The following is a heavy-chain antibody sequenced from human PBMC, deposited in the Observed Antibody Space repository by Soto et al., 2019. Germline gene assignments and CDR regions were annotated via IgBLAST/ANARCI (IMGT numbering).Heavy chain of an antibody. Sequence: ESLKISCTASVFTFTSYWIAGMRQMPGKGLEWLGIIYPGDSGPTYGPSFQGQVTISAAKSINTAYLHWSSLKASDTAIYYCAKHEGYCSTTSCSNFDYWGQGTLVTVSS. V-gene: IGHV5-51*01. CDR1: VFTFTSYW. D-gene: IGHD2-2*01. CDR3: AKHEGYCSTTSCSNFDY. J-gene: IGHJ4*02. CDR2: IYPGDSGP.